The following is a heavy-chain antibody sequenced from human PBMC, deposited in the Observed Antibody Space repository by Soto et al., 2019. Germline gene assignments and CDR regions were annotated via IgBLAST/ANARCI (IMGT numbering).Heavy chain of an antibody. CDR1: GGTFSSYT. J-gene: IGHJ6*02. D-gene: IGHD3-9*01. V-gene: IGHV1-69*01. Sequence: QVQLVQSGAEVKKPGSSVKVSCKASGGTFSSYTISWVRQAPGQGLEWMGGIIPIFGTANYAQKFQGRVTITADESTSTAYMELSSLRAEDTAVYYCARATYYDILTCFPTPHGMDVWGQGTTVTVSS. CDR2: IIPIFGTA. CDR3: ARATYYDILTCFPTPHGMDV.